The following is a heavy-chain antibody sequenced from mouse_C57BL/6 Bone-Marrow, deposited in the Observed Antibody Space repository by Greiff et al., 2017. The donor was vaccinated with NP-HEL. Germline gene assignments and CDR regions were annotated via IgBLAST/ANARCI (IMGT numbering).Heavy chain of an antibody. Sequence: QVQLQQSGAELARPGASVKLSCKASGYTFTSYGISWVKQRPGQGLEWIGEIYPRSGNTYYNEKFKGKATLTADKSSSTAYMELRSLTSEDSAVYFGARALYDYDVNYAMDDWGQGTSVTVSS. V-gene: IGHV1-81*01. J-gene: IGHJ4*01. D-gene: IGHD2-4*01. CDR2: IYPRSGNT. CDR3: ARALYDYDVNYAMDD. CDR1: GYTFTSYG.